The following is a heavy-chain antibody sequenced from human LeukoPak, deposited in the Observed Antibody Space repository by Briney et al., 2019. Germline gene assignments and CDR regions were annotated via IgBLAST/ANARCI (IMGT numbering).Heavy chain of an antibody. CDR1: GYPFTTWE. V-gene: IGHV1-8*01. CDR3: ARGPRNDP. CDR2: VHPNSGDT. D-gene: IGHD1-14*01. Sequence: GASVKVSCKTSGYPFTTWEIKWVRQAAGQGLEWMGWVHPNSGDTDYAQRFQGRVTMTRDTSTSTVYMELRGLRYDDTAVYFCARGPRNDPWGQGTLVTVSS. J-gene: IGHJ5*02.